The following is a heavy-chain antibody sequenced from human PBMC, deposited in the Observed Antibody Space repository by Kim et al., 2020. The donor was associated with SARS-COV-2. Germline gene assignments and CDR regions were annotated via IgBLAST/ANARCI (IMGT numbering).Heavy chain of an antibody. D-gene: IGHD6-13*01. Sequence: GGSLRLSCAASGFTFSDAWMSWVRQAPGKGLEWIGRIKTKTDGWTTDYAAPVKGRFTMSRDDSKNTVYLQMNSLKTEDTAVYYCTTLISAAGRGVWGQGT. J-gene: IGHJ6*02. CDR2: IKTKTDGWTT. CDR3: TTLISAAGRGV. V-gene: IGHV3-15*01. CDR1: GFTFSDAW.